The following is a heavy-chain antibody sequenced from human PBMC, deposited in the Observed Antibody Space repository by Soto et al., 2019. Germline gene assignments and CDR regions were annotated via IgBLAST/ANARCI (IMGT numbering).Heavy chain of an antibody. D-gene: IGHD3-10*02. V-gene: IGHV3-30*18. Sequence: QVQLVESGGGVVQPGRSLRLSCAASRFTFSSYGMHWVRQAPGKGLEWVAAISYDGSNKNYADSVKGRFTISRDNSKNTLYLQMNGLRGEDTAVYHCAKGLLGYVFGVQDYHYGMDVWGQGTTVTVSS. CDR3: AKGLLGYVFGVQDYHYGMDV. CDR1: RFTFSSYG. J-gene: IGHJ6*02. CDR2: ISYDGSNK.